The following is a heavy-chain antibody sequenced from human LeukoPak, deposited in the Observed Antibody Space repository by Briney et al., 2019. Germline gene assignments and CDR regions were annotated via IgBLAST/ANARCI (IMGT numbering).Heavy chain of an antibody. D-gene: IGHD3-22*01. Sequence: SVKVSCKASGGTFSSYAISWGRQAPGQGLEWMGGIIPIFGTANYAQKFQGRVTITADESTSTAYMELSSLRSEDTAVYYCAGPDYYDSSGYDAFDIWGQGTMVTVSS. CDR2: IIPIFGTA. CDR1: GGTFSSYA. V-gene: IGHV1-69*13. CDR3: AGPDYYDSSGYDAFDI. J-gene: IGHJ3*02.